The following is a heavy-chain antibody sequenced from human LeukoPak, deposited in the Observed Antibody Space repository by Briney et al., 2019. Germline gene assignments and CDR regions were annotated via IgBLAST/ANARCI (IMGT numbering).Heavy chain of an antibody. CDR1: GYTFIGYY. CDR3: ASLHSGHIAIDY. Sequence: VSVKVSCKASGYTFIGYYMHWVRQAPGQGLEWMGWINPNSGGTNYAQKFQGRVTMTRDTSISTAYMELSRLRSDDTAVYYCASLHSGHIAIDYWGQGTLVTVSS. CDR2: INPNSGGT. D-gene: IGHD2-21*01. V-gene: IGHV1-2*02. J-gene: IGHJ4*02.